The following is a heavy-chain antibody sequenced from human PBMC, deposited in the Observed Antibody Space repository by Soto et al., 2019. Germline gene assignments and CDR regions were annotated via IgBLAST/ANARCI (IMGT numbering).Heavy chain of an antibody. CDR2: IYSGGST. J-gene: IGHJ5*02. CDR3: AGISYYYDSSGSWFDP. Sequence: GGSLRLSCAASGFTVSSNYMSWVRQAPGKGLEWVSVIYSGGSTYYADSVKGRFTISRDNSKNTLYLQMNSLRAEDTAVYYCAGISYYYDSSGSWFDPWGQGTLVTVSS. CDR1: GFTVSSNY. V-gene: IGHV3-53*01. D-gene: IGHD3-22*01.